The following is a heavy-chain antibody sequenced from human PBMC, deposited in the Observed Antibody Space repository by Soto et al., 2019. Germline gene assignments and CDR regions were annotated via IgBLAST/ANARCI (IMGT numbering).Heavy chain of an antibody. CDR3: ARHLYSSGWYGAFDI. D-gene: IGHD6-19*01. CDR2: IYPGDSDT. J-gene: IGHJ3*02. V-gene: IGHV5-51*01. Sequence: ESLTIYCTCSGDSFTRYWIGWVRQMPGKGLEWMGIIYPGDSDTRYSPSFQGQVTISADKSISTAYLQWSSLKASDTAMYYCARHLYSSGWYGAFDIWGQGTMVNVSS. CDR1: GDSFTRYW.